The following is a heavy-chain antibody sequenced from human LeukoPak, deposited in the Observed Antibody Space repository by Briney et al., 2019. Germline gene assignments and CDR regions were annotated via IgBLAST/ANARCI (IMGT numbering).Heavy chain of an antibody. CDR1: GYTLTELS. CDR3: ASQARDIVATIGSYYMDV. J-gene: IGHJ6*03. V-gene: IGHV1-24*01. D-gene: IGHD5-12*01. Sequence: ASVKVSCKVSGYTLTELSMHWVRQAPGKGLEWMGGFDPEDGETIYAQKFQGRVTMTEDTSTDTAYMELSSLRSEDTAVYYCASQARDIVATIGSYYMDVWGKGTTVTVSS. CDR2: FDPEDGET.